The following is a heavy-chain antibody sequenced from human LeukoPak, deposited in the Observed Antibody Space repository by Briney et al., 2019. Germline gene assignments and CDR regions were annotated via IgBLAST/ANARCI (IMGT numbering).Heavy chain of an antibody. D-gene: IGHD3-16*01. V-gene: IGHV4-30-2*03. CDR2: IYHSGST. CDR1: GDSMNSGTYS. J-gene: IGHJ3*02. Sequence: TPSETLSLTCAVSGDSMNSGTYSWSWIRQPPGKGLEWIGYIYHSGSTYYNPSLKSRVTISVDTSKNQFSLKLSSVTAADTAVYYCARRGGGSPRAFDIWGQGTMVTVSS. CDR3: ARRGGGSPRAFDI.